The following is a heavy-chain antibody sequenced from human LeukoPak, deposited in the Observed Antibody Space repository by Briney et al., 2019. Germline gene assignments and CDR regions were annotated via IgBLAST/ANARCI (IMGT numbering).Heavy chain of an antibody. CDR3: ARRPAAMLDASDI. Sequence: SETLSLTCTVSGGSISSSSYYWGWIRQPPGKGLEWIGSIYYSGSTYYNPSLKSRVTISVDTSKNQFSLKLSSVTAADTAVYYCARRPAAMLDASDIWGQGTMVTVSS. CDR1: GGSISSSSYY. D-gene: IGHD2-2*01. CDR2: IYYSGST. J-gene: IGHJ3*02. V-gene: IGHV4-39*01.